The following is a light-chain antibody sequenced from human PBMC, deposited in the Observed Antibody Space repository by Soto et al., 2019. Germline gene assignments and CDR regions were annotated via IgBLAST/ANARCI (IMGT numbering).Light chain of an antibody. Sequence: EIVLTQSPGTLSLSPGEGATLPCRASQSVGSNSLAWYQQKPGQAPRLLIYGASGRATGIPDRFSGSGSGTDFTITISRLEPEDFAVYYCQQYDSSPYTFGQGTKLEIQ. V-gene: IGKV3-20*01. CDR2: GAS. CDR3: QQYDSSPYT. CDR1: QSVGSNS. J-gene: IGKJ2*01.